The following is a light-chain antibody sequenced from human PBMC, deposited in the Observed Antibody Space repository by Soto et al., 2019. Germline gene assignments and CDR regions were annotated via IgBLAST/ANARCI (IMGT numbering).Light chain of an antibody. CDR2: GGS. CDR1: QSLSGT. J-gene: IGKJ5*01. Sequence: EVVITQSPPTLSLSPRDRATLSFRSSQSLSGTFAWYQQKPGQAPKLLIHGGSTRATGISDRFSGSGSGTDFTLTITSLEPEDFAVYYCQLYRTFGQGTRLEI. V-gene: IGKV3D-15*01. CDR3: QLYRT.